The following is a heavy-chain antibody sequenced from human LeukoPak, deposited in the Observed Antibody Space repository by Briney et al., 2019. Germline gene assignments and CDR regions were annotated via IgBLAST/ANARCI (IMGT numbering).Heavy chain of an antibody. CDR3: AKDRPTVYSSSWLHFLDS. V-gene: IGHV3-23*01. D-gene: IGHD6-13*01. Sequence: GGSLRLSCAASGFTFSTYNMNWVRQAPGKGLEWVSGISGSGGSSYLADSVKGRFIISRDNSKNTLYLQMNSLRADDTAVYFCAKDRPTVYSSSWLHFLDSWGQGTLVTVSS. CDR2: ISGSGGSS. J-gene: IGHJ4*02. CDR1: GFTFSTYN.